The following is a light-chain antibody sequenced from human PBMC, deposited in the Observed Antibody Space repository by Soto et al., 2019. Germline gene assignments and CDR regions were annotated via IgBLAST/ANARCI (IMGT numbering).Light chain of an antibody. CDR1: NSNIGSNV. J-gene: IGLJ3*02. CDR2: SNN. V-gene: IGLV1-44*01. Sequence: QAVVTQPPSASGTPGQRVTISCSGSNSNIGSNVVNWYQQLPGTAPKLLIYSNNQRPSGVPDRFSGSKSGTSASLAISGLQSEDEADYYCAAWDDSLNGRVFGGGTKLTVL. CDR3: AAWDDSLNGRV.